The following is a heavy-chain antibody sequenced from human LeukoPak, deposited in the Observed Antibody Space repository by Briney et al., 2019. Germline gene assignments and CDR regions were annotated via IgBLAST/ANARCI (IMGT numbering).Heavy chain of an antibody. V-gene: IGHV4-34*01. CDR2: INHSGST. CDR3: ASRYYDSSGYYSLFDY. Sequence: SETLSLTCAVYGGSFSGYYWSWIRQPPGKGLEWIGEINHSGSTNYNPSLKSRVTISVDTSKNQFSLKLSSVTAADTAVYYCASRYYDSSGYYSLFDYWGQGTLVTVSS. D-gene: IGHD3-22*01. CDR1: GGSFSGYY. J-gene: IGHJ4*02.